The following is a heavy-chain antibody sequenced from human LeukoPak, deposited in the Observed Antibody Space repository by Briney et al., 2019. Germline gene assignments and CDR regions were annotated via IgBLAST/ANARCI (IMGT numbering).Heavy chain of an antibody. CDR2: IYYSGST. V-gene: IGHV4-31*03. Sequence: SQTLSLTCTVSGGSISSGGYYWSWIRQHPGKGLEWIGYIYYSGSTYYNPSLKSRVTISVDTSKNQFSLKLSSVTAADTAVYYCARSLRRDYYDSTGAFDIWGQGTMVTVSS. CDR3: ARSLRRDYYDSTGAFDI. D-gene: IGHD3-22*01. CDR1: GGSISSGGYY. J-gene: IGHJ3*02.